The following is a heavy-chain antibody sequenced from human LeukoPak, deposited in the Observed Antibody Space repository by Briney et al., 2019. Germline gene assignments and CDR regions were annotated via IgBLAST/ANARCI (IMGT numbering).Heavy chain of an antibody. V-gene: IGHV4-59*01. CDR2: IYYSGST. D-gene: IGHD2/OR15-2a*01. J-gene: IGHJ4*02. CDR3: ARDSIPPGPAYYFDY. CDR1: VGSMSSYY. Sequence: PSETLSLTCTVAVGSMSSYYWNWIRQPAGKGLEWIRYIYYSGSTNYNPSLKGRVTISVDTSKNQFSLKLSSVTAADTAVYYCARDSIPPGPAYYFDYWGQGTLVTVSS.